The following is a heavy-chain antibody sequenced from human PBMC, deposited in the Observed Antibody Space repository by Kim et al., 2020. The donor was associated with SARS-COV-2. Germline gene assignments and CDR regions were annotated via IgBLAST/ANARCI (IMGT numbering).Heavy chain of an antibody. D-gene: IGHD3-9*01. V-gene: IGHV1-46*01. CDR2: INPSGGST. CDR3: ARDNAYYDILTGYSKGAMDV. Sequence: ASVKVSCKASGYTFTSYYMHWVRQAPGQGLEWMGIINPSGGSTSYAQKFQGRVTMTRDTSTSTVYMELSSLRSEETAVYYCARDNAYYDILTGYSKGAMDVWGQGTTVTVSS. CDR1: GYTFTSYY. J-gene: IGHJ6*02.